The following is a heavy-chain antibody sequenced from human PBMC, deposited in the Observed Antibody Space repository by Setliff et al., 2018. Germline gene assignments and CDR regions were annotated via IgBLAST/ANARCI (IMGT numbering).Heavy chain of an antibody. CDR2: ISYDGAT. D-gene: IGHD4-4*01. J-gene: IGHJ4*02. Sequence: SETLSLTCSVSDDSFYSSSYYWAWIRQPPGRGLEWIGSISYDGATSYNSSLKSRVAMSLDVPERQFALKLSSVTAVDAAVYYCAREGRWDYSYPIYWGQGILVTVSS. V-gene: IGHV4-39*01. CDR3: AREGRWDYSYPIY. CDR1: DDSFYSSSYY.